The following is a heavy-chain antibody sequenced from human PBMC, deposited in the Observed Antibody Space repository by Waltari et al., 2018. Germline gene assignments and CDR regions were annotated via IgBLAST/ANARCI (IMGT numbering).Heavy chain of an antibody. CDR1: GLTLRSTY. CDR2: IYSGGST. CDR3: ARASGILAAQSFDY. Sequence: EVQLVESGGGWVQPGGSLRLSGAASGLTLRSTYMSWVRQAPGKGLEWVSIIYSGGSTYYADSVKGRFTISRDNSKNTLYLQMNSLRAEDTAVYYCARASGILAAQSFDYWGQGTLVTVSS. J-gene: IGHJ4*02. V-gene: IGHV3-66*02. D-gene: IGHD6-6*01.